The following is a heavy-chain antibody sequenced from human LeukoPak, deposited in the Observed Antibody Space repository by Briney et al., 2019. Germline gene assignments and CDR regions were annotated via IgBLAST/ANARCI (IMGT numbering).Heavy chain of an antibody. Sequence: SETLSLTCTVSGGSITNTNYYWAWIRQPPGEGLEWIGSVYHSGITYYTPSLKSRVSIAVDTSKNHFSLKVTSVTAADTAVYYCAREWRHQFDYWGQGTLVTVSS. CDR3: AREWRHQFDY. D-gene: IGHD5-24*01. V-gene: IGHV4-39*07. CDR1: GGSITNTNYY. CDR2: VYHSGIT. J-gene: IGHJ4*02.